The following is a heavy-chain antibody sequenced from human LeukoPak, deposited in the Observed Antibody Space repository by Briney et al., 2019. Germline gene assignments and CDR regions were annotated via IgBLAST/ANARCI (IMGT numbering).Heavy chain of an antibody. CDR1: GVSISSNNNY. CDR3: ARDAHWGPFMDV. Sequence: SETLSLTCTVSGVSISSNNNYWSWIRQPAGKGLEWIGRIYTSGSTSYNPSLKSRVTISVDTSKNQFSLKLTSVTAADTAVYYCARDAHWGPFMDVWGKGTTVTISS. D-gene: IGHD7-27*01. V-gene: IGHV4-61*02. CDR2: IYTSGST. J-gene: IGHJ6*03.